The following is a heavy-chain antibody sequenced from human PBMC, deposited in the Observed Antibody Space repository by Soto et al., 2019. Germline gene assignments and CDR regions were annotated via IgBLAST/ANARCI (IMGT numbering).Heavy chain of an antibody. CDR3: ASWVTTVTTTDPFDY. V-gene: IGHV4-61*01. J-gene: IGHJ4*02. CDR2: IYYSGST. D-gene: IGHD4-4*01. Sequence: PSETLSLTCTVSGGSVSSGSYYWSWIRQPPGKGLEWIGYIYYSGSTNYNPSLKSRVTISVDTSKNQFSLKLSSVTAADTAVYYCASWVTTVTTTDPFDYWGQGTLVTVSS. CDR1: GGSVSSGSYY.